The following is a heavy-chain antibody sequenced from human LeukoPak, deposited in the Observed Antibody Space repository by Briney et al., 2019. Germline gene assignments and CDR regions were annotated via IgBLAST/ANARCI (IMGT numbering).Heavy chain of an antibody. CDR3: ANSNPLRIAVAGITYYFDY. CDR2: ISAYNGNT. D-gene: IGHD6-19*01. V-gene: IGHV1-18*01. Sequence: ASVKVSCKASGYTFTSYGISWVRQAPGQGLEWMGWISAYNGNTNYAQKLQGRVTMTTDTSTSTAYMELRSLRSGDTAVYYCANSNPLRIAVAGITYYFDYWGQGTLVTVSS. J-gene: IGHJ4*02. CDR1: GYTFTSYG.